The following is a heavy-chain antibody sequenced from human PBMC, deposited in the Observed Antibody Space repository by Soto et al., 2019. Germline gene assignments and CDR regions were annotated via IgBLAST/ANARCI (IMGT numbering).Heavy chain of an antibody. D-gene: IGHD5-18*01. CDR1: GFTFRSYW. V-gene: IGHV3-74*01. J-gene: IGHJ4*02. Sequence: EVHLVESGGGLVQPGGSLRLSCAASGFTFRSYWMLWVRQAPGKGLVWVARIDRDGSSINYADSVKGRFTISRDNAKNTLYMQLNSLRAEATAVYYCGREDNDSSWTPLDYWGQGTLVTVSS. CDR3: GREDNDSSWTPLDY. CDR2: IDRDGSSI.